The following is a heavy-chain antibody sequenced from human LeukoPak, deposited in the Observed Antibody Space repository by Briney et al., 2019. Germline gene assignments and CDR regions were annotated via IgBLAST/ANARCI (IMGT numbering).Heavy chain of an antibody. D-gene: IGHD2-21*02. V-gene: IGHV3-15*01. CDR3: TTDAAYCGGDCSGY. CDR1: GFTFSDAW. CDR2: IKSNTHGGTT. Sequence: GGSLRLSCAASGFTFSDAWMSWVRQAPGKGLEWVGRIKSNTHGGTTDYAAPVKGRFTISRDDSKNTLYPQMDSLKTEDTAVYYCTTDAAYCGGDCSGYWGQGTLVTVSS. J-gene: IGHJ4*02.